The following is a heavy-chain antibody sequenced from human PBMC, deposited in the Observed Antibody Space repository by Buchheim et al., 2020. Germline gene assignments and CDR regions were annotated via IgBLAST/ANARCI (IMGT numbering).Heavy chain of an antibody. CDR1: GFTFSSYA. V-gene: IGHV3-30-3*01. D-gene: IGHD3-22*01. CDR2: ISYDGSNK. CDR3: ARTYDTHYFDY. Sequence: QVQLVESGGGVVQPGRSLRLSCAASGFTFSSYAMHWVRQAPGKGLEWVAVISYDGSNKYYADSVKGRFTISRANSKNTLYMQMNSLRAEDTAVYYCARTYDTHYFDYWGQGTL. J-gene: IGHJ4*02.